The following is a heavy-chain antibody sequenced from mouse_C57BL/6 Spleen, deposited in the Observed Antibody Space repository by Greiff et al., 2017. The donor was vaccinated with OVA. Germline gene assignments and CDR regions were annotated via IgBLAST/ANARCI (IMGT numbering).Heavy chain of an antibody. CDR3: TRYYGRGGYAMDY. D-gene: IGHD1-1*01. J-gene: IGHJ4*01. CDR1: GYTFTDYE. Sequence: QVQLQQSGAELVRPGASVTLSCKASGYTFTDYEMHWVKQTPVHGLEWIGAIDPETGGTAYNQKFKGKAILTADKSSSTAYMELRSLTSEDSAVYYGTRYYGRGGYAMDYWGQGTSVTVSS. CDR2: IDPETGGT. V-gene: IGHV1-15*01.